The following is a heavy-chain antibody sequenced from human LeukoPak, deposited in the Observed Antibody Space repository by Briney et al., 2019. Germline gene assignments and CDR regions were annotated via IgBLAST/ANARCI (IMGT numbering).Heavy chain of an antibody. D-gene: IGHD5-12*01. CDR2: IFYSGST. J-gene: IGHJ5*02. CDR3: ARAHGYSGYDLLRISDNWFDP. Sequence: SETLSLTCTVSGGSISTSSYYWGWVRQPPGKGLEWIGNIFYSGSTYYSPSLKSRVTISLDTSRNQFSLKLNSVTAADTAVYYCARAHGYSGYDLLRISDNWFDPWGQGTLVTVSS. V-gene: IGHV4-39*07. CDR1: GGSISTSSYY.